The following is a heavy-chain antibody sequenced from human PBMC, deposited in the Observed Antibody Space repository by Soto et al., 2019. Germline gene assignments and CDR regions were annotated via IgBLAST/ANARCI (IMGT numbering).Heavy chain of an antibody. J-gene: IGHJ4*02. D-gene: IGHD2-8*01. CDR3: ARLVPAPGGIEY. Sequence: PWETLSLTCTFSVGSISSYYWSCIRQPPGKGLEWIGYIYYSGSTNYNPSLKSRVTISVDTSKNKFSLKLSSVTAADTAVYYCARLVPAPGGIEYWGQGTLVSVSS. V-gene: IGHV4-59*01. CDR2: IYYSGST. CDR1: VGSISSYY.